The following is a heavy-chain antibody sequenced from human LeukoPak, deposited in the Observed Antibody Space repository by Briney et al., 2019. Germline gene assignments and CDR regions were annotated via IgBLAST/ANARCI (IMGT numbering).Heavy chain of an antibody. CDR1: GGTFSSYA. D-gene: IGHD3-10*01. J-gene: IGHJ3*02. V-gene: IGHV1-69*04. CDR2: IIPILGIA. CDR3: ARVASSGNDAFDI. Sequence: SVKVSCKASGGTFSSYAISWVRQAPGQGLEWMGRIIPILGIANYAQKFQGRVTMTRDTSTSTVYMELSSLRSEDTAVYYCARVASSGNDAFDIWGQGTMVTVSS.